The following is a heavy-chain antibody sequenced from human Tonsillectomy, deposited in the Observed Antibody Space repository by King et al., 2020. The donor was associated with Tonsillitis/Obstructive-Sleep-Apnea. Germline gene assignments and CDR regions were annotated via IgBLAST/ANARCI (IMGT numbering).Heavy chain of an antibody. J-gene: IGHJ6*03. V-gene: IGHV4-34*01. Sequence: VQLQQGGAGLLKPSGTLSLTGAVYGGSFIGYYWSWIGQPPGKGRDGIGESNHSGSTNYNPSLKSRVTKSVDTSKNQFSLDLCSVTAADTAVYYCARDYTSSPYYYYYMDVWGKGTTVTVSS. D-gene: IGHD6-6*01. CDR3: ARDYTSSPYYYYYMDV. CDR1: GGSFIGYY. CDR2: SNHSGST.